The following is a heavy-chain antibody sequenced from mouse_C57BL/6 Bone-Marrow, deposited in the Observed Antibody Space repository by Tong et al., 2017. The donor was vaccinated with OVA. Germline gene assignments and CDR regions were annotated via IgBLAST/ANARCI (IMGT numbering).Heavy chain of an antibody. Sequence: VQLQESGRELARPWGSVKISCQAFYTFSRRVHFAIRDTNYWMQWVKQRPGQCLEWIGAIYPGNGDTSYNQKFKGKATLTADKASSTAYMQLSSLTSEDSAVYYCALLRYSSSAWFAYWGHGTLVTVSA. J-gene: IGHJ3*01. CDR3: SEDSAVYYCALLRYSSSAWFAY. CDR2: GQCLEWIG. V-gene: IGHV1-87*01. D-gene: IGHD1-1*01. CDR1: YTFSRRVH.